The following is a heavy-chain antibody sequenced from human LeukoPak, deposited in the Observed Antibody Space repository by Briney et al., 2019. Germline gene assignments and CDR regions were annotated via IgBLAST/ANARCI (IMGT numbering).Heavy chain of an antibody. J-gene: IGHJ4*02. CDR2: IYSGGST. Sequence: TGGSRRLSGAASGFTVSSNYMSWVRKARGKGLEGVSVIYSGGSTYYADSVKGRFTISRDNSKNTLYLQMNSLRAEDTAVYYCARDDYDYVWGSYVVWGQGTLVTVSS. D-gene: IGHD3-16*01. CDR1: GFTVSSNY. V-gene: IGHV3-53*01. CDR3: ARDDYDYVWGSYVV.